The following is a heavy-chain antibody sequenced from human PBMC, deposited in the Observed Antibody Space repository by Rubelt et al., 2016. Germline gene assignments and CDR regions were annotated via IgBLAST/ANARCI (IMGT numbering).Heavy chain of an antibody. D-gene: IGHD3-3*01. CDR3: ARGDVWSGYYGRYGMDV. V-gene: IGHV4-34*01. CDR1: GGSFSGYY. J-gene: IGHJ6*02. Sequence: QVQLQESGAGLLTPSETLSLTCAVYGGSFSGYYWSWIRQPPGKGLEWIGEINHSGSTTYNQSLKTRVTISVDTSKNQFSLRLGSVTAADTAVYYCARGDVWSGYYGRYGMDVWGQGTTVTVSS. CDR2: INHSGST.